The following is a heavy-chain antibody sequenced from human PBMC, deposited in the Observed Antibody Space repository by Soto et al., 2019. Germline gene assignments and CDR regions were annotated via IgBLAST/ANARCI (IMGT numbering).Heavy chain of an antibody. CDR1: GGSFSGYY. V-gene: IGHV4-34*01. CDR3: ARRVDGMDV. CDR2: INHSGST. D-gene: IGHD2-15*01. J-gene: IGHJ6*02. Sequence: SETLSLTCAAYGGSFSGYYWSWIRQPPGKGLEWIGEINHSGSTNYNPSLKSRVTISVDTSKNQFSLKLSSVTAADTAVYYCARRVDGMDVWGQGTTVTVSS.